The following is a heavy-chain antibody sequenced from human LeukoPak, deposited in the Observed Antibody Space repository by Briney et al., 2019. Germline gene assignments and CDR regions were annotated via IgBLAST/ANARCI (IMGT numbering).Heavy chain of an antibody. CDR1: GGSVSSYY. V-gene: IGHV4-4*07. Sequence: SETLSLTCTVSGGSVSSYYWTWIRQPAGKGLEWIGRIYTSGSTNYNPSLKSRVTMSVDTSENHFSLKLTSVTAADTAVYYCARDQGVWGSSSSSGWLDPWGQGTLVTVS. CDR2: IYTSGST. D-gene: IGHD2-2*01. J-gene: IGHJ5*02. CDR3: ARDQGVWGSSSSSGWLDP.